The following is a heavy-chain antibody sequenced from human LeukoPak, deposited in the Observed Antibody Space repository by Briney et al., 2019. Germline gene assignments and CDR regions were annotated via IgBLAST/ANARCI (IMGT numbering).Heavy chain of an antibody. J-gene: IGHJ4*02. V-gene: IGHV3-30*18. CDR3: AKDFRYQLLTYYFDY. Sequence: GRSLRLSCAASGFTFSTYGMHWVRQAPGKGLEWVAVISYDGSYKYYADSVKGRFTISRDNSKNTLYLQMISLRAEDTAMYYCAKDFRYQLLTYYFDYWGQGTLVTVSS. CDR1: GFTFSTYG. CDR2: ISYDGSYK. D-gene: IGHD2-2*01.